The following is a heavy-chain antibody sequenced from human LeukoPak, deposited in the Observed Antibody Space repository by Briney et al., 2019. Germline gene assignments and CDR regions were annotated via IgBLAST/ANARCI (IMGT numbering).Heavy chain of an antibody. D-gene: IGHD2-2*01. J-gene: IGHJ5*02. V-gene: IGHV1-18*01. CDR3: ARDHCTSSACYYDNWFDP. CDR1: GYTFTNNG. CDR2: ISTYNGNT. Sequence: ASVRVSCKASGYTFTNNGISWVRQAPGQSLEWMGWISTYNGNTNYAENLQGRVTITTDTSTSTAYMELRSLRSDDSAVYYCARDHCTSSACYYDNWFDPWGPGTLVTVSS.